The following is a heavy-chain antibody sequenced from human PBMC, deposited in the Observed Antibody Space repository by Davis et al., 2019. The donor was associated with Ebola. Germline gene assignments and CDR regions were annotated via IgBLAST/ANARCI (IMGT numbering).Heavy chain of an antibody. CDR2: ITGSDGSI. V-gene: IGHV3-23*01. CDR3: AKVLQATNILATTYYYYALDV. CDR1: GFTFSNYA. J-gene: IGHJ6*02. D-gene: IGHD5-12*01. Sequence: GSLRPPCAASGFTFSNYAMTWVRQAPGKGLEWVSGITGSDGSIYCADSVKGRFTISRDNSKNTLYLQMNSLRAEDTAVYYCAKVLQATNILATTYYYYALDVWGQGTTVTVSS.